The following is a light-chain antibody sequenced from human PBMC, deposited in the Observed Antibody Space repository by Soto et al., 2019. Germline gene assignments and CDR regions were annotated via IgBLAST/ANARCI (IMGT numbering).Light chain of an antibody. CDR3: MQGLQTPWT. CDR1: QSLLYSNGYNY. V-gene: IGKV2-28*01. Sequence: DIVMTQSPLSLPVTPGAPASISCRSSQSLLYSNGYNYLGWYLQKPGQSPQLLIYLGSNRASGVPDKFSGSGSGTDFTLKISRVEAEDVGVYYCMQGLQTPWTFGQGTKVEIK. J-gene: IGKJ1*01. CDR2: LGS.